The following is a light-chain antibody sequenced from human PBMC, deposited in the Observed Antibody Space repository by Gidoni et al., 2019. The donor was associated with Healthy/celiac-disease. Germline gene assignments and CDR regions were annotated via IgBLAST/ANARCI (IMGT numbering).Light chain of an antibody. Sequence: DIQMTQSPSSLSASVGDRVTITYQASQDIRNYFNWYQQKPGKAPKLLSYDASNLETGVPSRFSGSGSGTDFTFTISSLQPEDIATYYCQQYDNLPRTFGGGTKVEIK. CDR1: QDIRNY. V-gene: IGKV1-33*01. J-gene: IGKJ4*01. CDR3: QQYDNLPRT. CDR2: DAS.